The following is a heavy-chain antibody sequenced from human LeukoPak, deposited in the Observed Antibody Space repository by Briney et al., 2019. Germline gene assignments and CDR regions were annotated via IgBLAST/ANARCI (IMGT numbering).Heavy chain of an antibody. J-gene: IGHJ6*02. CDR2: IYYSGST. CDR1: GGSISSYY. Sequence: SETLSLTCTVSGGSISSYYWSWIRQPPGKGLEWIGYIYYSGSTNYNPSLKSRVTISVDTSKNPFSLKLRSMTAADTAVYYCARDPSGPYGLDVWGQGTTVTVSS. D-gene: IGHD5-12*01. CDR3: ARDPSGPYGLDV. V-gene: IGHV4-59*01.